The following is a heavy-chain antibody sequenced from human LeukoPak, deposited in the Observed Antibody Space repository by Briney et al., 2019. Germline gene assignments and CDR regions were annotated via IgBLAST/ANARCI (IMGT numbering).Heavy chain of an antibody. CDR3: AKGYCSDTNCQTRLGLDY. J-gene: IGHJ4*02. D-gene: IGHD2-15*01. Sequence: GGSLRLSCAASGFMFSNYGMHWVRQAPGKGLEWVSSISVSGTYTYYADSVKGRFTISRDNSKNTLYLQMNSLRAEDTAVYYCAKGYCSDTNCQTRLGLDYWGQGTLVTVSS. V-gene: IGHV3-23*01. CDR2: ISVSGTYT. CDR1: GFMFSNYG.